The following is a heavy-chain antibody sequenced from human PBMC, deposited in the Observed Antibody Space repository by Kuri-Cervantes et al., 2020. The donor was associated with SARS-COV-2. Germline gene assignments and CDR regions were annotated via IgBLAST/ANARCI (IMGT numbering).Heavy chain of an antibody. V-gene: IGHV3-21*01. CDR1: GFTFSSYS. CDR2: INSSSSYI. Sequence: GESLKISCAASGFTFSSYSMNWVRQAPGKGLEWVSSINSSSSYIYYADSVKGRFTISRDNAKNSLYLQMNSLRAEDTAVYYCARELGGGSVWGQGTLVTVSS. CDR3: ARELGGGSV. J-gene: IGHJ4*02. D-gene: IGHD2-15*01.